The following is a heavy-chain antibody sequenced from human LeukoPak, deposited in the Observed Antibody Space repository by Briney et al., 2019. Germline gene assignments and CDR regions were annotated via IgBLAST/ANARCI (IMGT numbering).Heavy chain of an antibody. V-gene: IGHV3-30*04. Sequence: GGSLRLSCAASGFTLSSYAMSWVRQAPGKGLEWVAVISYDGSNKYYADSVKGRFTISRDNSKNTLYLQMNSLRAEDTAVYYCARDARWLENFDYWGQGTLVTVSS. D-gene: IGHD4-23*01. J-gene: IGHJ4*02. CDR1: GFTLSSYA. CDR3: ARDARWLENFDY. CDR2: ISYDGSNK.